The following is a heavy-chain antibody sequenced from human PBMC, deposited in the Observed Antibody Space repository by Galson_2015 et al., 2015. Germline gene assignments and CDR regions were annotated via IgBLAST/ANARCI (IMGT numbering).Heavy chain of an antibody. V-gene: IGHV1-69*13. CDR2: LLPTYGTP. D-gene: IGHD2-15*01. CDR3: ATSNADVYCSGGSCYLDS. Sequence: SVKVSCKASGGTFSIFAISWVRQAPGQRLEWMGGLLPTYGTPNYAQKFQGRVTITADESTSTAYMELSSLTSEDTAVFYCATSNADVYCSGGSCYLDSWGQGTLVTVSS. J-gene: IGHJ4*02. CDR1: GGTFSIFA.